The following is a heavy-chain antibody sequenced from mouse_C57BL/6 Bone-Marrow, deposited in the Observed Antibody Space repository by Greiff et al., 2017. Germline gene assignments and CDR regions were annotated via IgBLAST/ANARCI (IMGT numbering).Heavy chain of an antibody. CDR2: IWSGGST. V-gene: IGHV2-2*01. Sequence: QVQLKESGPGLVQPSQSLSITCTVSGFSLTSYGVHWVRQSPGKGLEWLGVIWSGGSTDYNAAFISRLSISKDNSKSQVFFKMNSLQADDTAIYYCARNSNYVAWFAYWGQGTLVTVSA. CDR3: ARNSNYVAWFAY. J-gene: IGHJ3*01. D-gene: IGHD2-5*01. CDR1: GFSLTSYG.